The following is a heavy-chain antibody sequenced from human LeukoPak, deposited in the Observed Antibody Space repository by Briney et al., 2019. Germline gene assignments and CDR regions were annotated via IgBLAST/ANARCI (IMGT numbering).Heavy chain of an antibody. V-gene: IGHV4-39*07. CDR2: IYHSGST. CDR1: GGSISSSIYY. Sequence: PSETLSLTCTVSGGSISSSIYYWGWIREPPGKGLEWIGSIYHSGSTYYNPSLKSRVTISVDTSKNQFSLKLSSVTAADTAVYYCARGPKGVGPGSWFDPWGQGTLVTVSS. J-gene: IGHJ5*02. D-gene: IGHD1-26*01. CDR3: ARGPKGVGPGSWFDP.